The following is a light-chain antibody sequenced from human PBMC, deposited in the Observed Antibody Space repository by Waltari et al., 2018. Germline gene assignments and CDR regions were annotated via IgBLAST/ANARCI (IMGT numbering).Light chain of an antibody. V-gene: IGLV2-14*01. CDR1: DSELGSYNY. J-gene: IGLJ2*01. CDR3: TSYTTTRLT. Sequence: QSAPTQPASVSGSPGQSITISCTGIDSELGSYNYVSWYRQTPGKAPEFIIYDFTSRPPGVSSRFSGSKSGNTASLTISGLQAEDEGHYYCTSYTTTRLTFGGGTKLTV. CDR2: DFT.